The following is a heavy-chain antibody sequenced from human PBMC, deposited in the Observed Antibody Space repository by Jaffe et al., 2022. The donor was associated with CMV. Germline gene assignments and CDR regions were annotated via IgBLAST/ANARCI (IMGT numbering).Heavy chain of an antibody. Sequence: EVQLVQSGAEVKKPGESLKISCKGSGYSFTSYWIGWVRQMPGKGLEWMGIIYPGDSDTRYSPSFQGQVTISADKSISTAYLQWSSLKASDTAMYYCARPILKKYYYDSSGYGAFDIWGQGTMVTVSS. J-gene: IGHJ3*02. V-gene: IGHV5-51*01. CDR2: IYPGDSDT. CDR3: ARPILKKYYYDSSGYGAFDI. CDR1: GYSFTSYW. D-gene: IGHD3-22*01.